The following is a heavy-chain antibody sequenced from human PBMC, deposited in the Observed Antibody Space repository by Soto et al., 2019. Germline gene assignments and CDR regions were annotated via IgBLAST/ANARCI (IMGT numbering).Heavy chain of an antibody. V-gene: IGHV3-30*19. CDR3: ARWGTTGGLDV. Sequence: QVQLVESGGGVVQPGTSLRVSSVGSGFTFRSYVRHWVRQAPGKGLEWVALTSYDGSDKYYGDSVRGRFSISRDNSRNTVDLQMDSLRLEDTALYSCARWGTTGGLDVWGQGTLVSV. D-gene: IGHD3-16*01. CDR1: GFTFRSYV. CDR2: TSYDGSDK. J-gene: IGHJ1*01.